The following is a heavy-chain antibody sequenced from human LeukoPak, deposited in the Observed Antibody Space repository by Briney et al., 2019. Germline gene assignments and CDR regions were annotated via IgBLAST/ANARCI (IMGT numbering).Heavy chain of an antibody. D-gene: IGHD3-16*01. Sequence: SETLSLTCAVSGGSISSCNWWSWIRQPPGKGLEWIGCIYYSGSTNYNPSLKSRVTISVDTSKNQFSLKLSSVTAADTAVYYCARGGKLFDYWGQGTLVTVSS. CDR3: ARGGKLFDY. V-gene: IGHV4-61*01. J-gene: IGHJ4*02. CDR1: GGSISSCNW. CDR2: IYYSGST.